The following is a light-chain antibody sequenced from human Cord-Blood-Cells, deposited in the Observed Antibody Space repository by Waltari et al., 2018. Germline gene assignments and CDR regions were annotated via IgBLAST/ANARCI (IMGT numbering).Light chain of an antibody. J-gene: IGKJ2*01. Sequence: EILLWQSPPTLSTSPGARATPSCRASQSVSSSYLAWYQQKPGQAPRLLIYGASSRATGIPDRFSGSGSGTDFTLTISRLEPEDFAVYYCQQYGSSPYTFGQGTKLEIK. V-gene: IGKV3-20*01. CDR1: QSVSSSY. CDR3: QQYGSSPYT. CDR2: GAS.